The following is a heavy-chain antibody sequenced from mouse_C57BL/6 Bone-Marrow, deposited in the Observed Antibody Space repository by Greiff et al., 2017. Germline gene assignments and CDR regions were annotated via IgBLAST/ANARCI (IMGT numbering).Heavy chain of an antibody. CDR1: CYTFTDPT. Sequence: QVPLEPSEPWVVKPWTFVKITFKVSCYTFTDPTIHWVKQGPEQGLEWIGYIYPRDGSTKYNEKFKGKATLTADKSSSTAYMQLNSLTSEDSAVYFCARWLRRWGYFDYWGQGTTLTVSS. CDR3: ARWLRRWGYFDY. V-gene: IGHV1-78*01. J-gene: IGHJ2*01. CDR2: IYPRDGST. D-gene: IGHD2-2*01.